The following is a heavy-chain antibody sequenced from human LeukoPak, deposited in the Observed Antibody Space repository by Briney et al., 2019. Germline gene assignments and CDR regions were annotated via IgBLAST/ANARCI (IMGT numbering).Heavy chain of an antibody. V-gene: IGHV4-4*07. J-gene: IGHJ4*02. Sequence: SETLSLTCTVSGGSISSYYWSWIRQPAGKGLEWIGRIYTSGSTNYNPSLKSRVTMSVDTSKNQFSLKLTSVTAADTAVYYCARVGRVDTAMVIGYWGQGTLVTVSS. CDR3: ARVGRVDTAMVIGY. D-gene: IGHD5-18*01. CDR1: GGSISSYY. CDR2: IYTSGST.